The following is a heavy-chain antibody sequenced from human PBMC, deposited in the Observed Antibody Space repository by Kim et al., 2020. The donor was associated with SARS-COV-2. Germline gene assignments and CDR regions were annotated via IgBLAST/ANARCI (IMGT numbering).Heavy chain of an antibody. J-gene: IGHJ4*02. CDR3: AKDRGDYDYIWGSYRSFDY. Sequence: RFTISRDNSKNTLYLQMNRQRAEDTAVYYCAKDRGDYDYIWGSYRSFDYWGQGTLVTVSS. V-gene: IGHV3-33*06. D-gene: IGHD3-16*02.